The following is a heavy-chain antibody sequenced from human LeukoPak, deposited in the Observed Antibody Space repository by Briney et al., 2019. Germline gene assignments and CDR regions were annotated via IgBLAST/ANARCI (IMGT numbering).Heavy chain of an antibody. D-gene: IGHD3-22*01. Sequence: ASVKVSCKVSGYTLTELSMHWVRQAPGKGLEWMGGFDPEDGERIYAQKFQGRVTMTEDTSTDTAYMELSSLRSEDTAVYYCATAQTLGGYYNWFDPWGQGTLVTVSS. CDR1: GYTLTELS. CDR3: ATAQTLGGYYNWFDP. V-gene: IGHV1-24*01. J-gene: IGHJ5*02. CDR2: FDPEDGER.